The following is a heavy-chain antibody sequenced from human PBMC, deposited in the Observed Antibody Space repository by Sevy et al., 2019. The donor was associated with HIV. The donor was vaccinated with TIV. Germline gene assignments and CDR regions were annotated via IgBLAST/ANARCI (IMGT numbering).Heavy chain of an antibody. D-gene: IGHD3-10*01. V-gene: IGHV4-59*01. Sequence: SETLSLTCTVSGGSISSYYWSWIRQPPGKGVEWIGYIYYGGSTNYNPSLKSRVTISVDTSKNQFSLKLSSVTAADTAVYYCARVGDLNWFDPWGQGTLVTVSS. CDR1: GGSISSYY. CDR3: ARVGDLNWFDP. J-gene: IGHJ5*02. CDR2: IYYGGST.